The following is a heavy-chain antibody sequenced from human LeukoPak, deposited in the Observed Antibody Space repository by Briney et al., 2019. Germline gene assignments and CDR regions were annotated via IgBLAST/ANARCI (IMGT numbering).Heavy chain of an antibody. CDR2: ISGSGGSS. V-gene: IGHV3-23*01. D-gene: IGHD2-15*01. CDR1: GFTFSSFA. J-gene: IGHJ4*02. Sequence: GGSLRLSCAVSGFTFSSFAMSWVRQVPGKGLEWVSAISGSGGSSYYADSVKGRFTISRDNSKNTLYLQMSSLRADDTAAYYCAKDLTYCSGGRCNLFDYWGQGTLVTVSS. CDR3: AKDLTYCSGGRCNLFDY.